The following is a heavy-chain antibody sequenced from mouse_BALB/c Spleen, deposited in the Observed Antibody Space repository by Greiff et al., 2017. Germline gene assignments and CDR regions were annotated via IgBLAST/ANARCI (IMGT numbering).Heavy chain of an antibody. V-gene: IGHV5-6-5*01. CDR3: ARGHGNPADYFDY. D-gene: IGHD2-1*01. CDR2: ISSGGST. CDR1: GFTFSSYA. Sequence: EVQGVESGGGLVKPGGSLKLSCAASGFTFSSYAMSWVRQTPEKRLEWVASISSGGSTYYPDSVKGRFTISRDNARNILYLQMSSLRSEDTAMYYCARGHGNPADYFDYWGQGTTLTVSS. J-gene: IGHJ2*01.